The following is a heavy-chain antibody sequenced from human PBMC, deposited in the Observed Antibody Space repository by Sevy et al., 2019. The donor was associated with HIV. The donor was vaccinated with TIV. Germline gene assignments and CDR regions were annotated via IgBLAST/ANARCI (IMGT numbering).Heavy chain of an antibody. J-gene: IGHJ6*02. CDR1: GFGLSNYYA. Sequence: GGSLRLSCAASGFGLSNYYAMHWVRQAPGKGLEWVALIAYDGSDKYYADSVKGRFTISRDNFKNTLYLQMNSLTTEDTAVYYCARPRANYVDHYFFYAMDVWGQGTTVTVSS. CDR2: IAYDGSDK. CDR3: ARPRANYVDHYFFYAMDV. D-gene: IGHD4-17*01. V-gene: IGHV3-30-3*01.